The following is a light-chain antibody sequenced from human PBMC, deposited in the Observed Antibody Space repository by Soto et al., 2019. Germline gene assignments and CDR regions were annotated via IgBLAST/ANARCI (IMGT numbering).Light chain of an antibody. V-gene: IGLV2-8*01. CDR2: EIN. J-gene: IGLJ7*01. Sequence: QSALTQPPSASGSPGQSVTISCTGTSSDVGAYDYVSWYQQHPGKAPKLMIYEINQRPSGVPDRFSGSKSGNTASLTVSGLQDEDEADYYCTSYAGSNDLVFGGGTQLTVL. CDR1: SSDVGAYDY. CDR3: TSYAGSNDLV.